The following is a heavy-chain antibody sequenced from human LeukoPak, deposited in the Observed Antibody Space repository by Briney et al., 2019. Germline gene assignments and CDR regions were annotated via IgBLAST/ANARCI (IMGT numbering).Heavy chain of an antibody. Sequence: GGSLRLSCAASGFIFSSYEMNWVRQAPGKGLEWVSHISSSGDTIYYADSVKGRFTISRDNARNSLYLQMNSLGAEDTAVYYCARLGAHYGSGSHTGEYWGQGTLVTVSS. D-gene: IGHD3-10*01. J-gene: IGHJ4*02. CDR1: GFIFSSYE. V-gene: IGHV3-48*03. CDR2: ISSSGDTI. CDR3: ARLGAHYGSGSHTGEY.